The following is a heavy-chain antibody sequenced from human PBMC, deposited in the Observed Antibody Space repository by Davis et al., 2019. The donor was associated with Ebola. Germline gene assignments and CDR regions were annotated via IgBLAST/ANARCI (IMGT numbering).Heavy chain of an antibody. CDR2: ISSSSSTI. CDR1: GLTFSASA. J-gene: IGHJ4*02. CDR3: ASSWLQLGGDY. Sequence: GESLKISCAASGLTFSASAMSWVRQAPGKGLEWVSYISSSSSTIYYADSVKGRFTISRDNSKNTLYLQMNSLRAEDTAVYYCASSWLQLGGDYWGQGTLVTVSS. V-gene: IGHV3-48*01. D-gene: IGHD5-24*01.